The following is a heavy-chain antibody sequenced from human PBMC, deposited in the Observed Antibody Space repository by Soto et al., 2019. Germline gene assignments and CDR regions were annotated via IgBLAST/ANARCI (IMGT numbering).Heavy chain of an antibody. CDR3: ARGIIATVVRGVIGLLDYYYMDV. CDR1: GYTFTGYY. J-gene: IGHJ6*03. V-gene: IGHV1-2*04. Sequence: GASVKVSCKASGYTFTGYYMHWVRQAPGQGLEWMGWINPNSGGTNYAQKFQGWVTMTRDTSISTAYMELSRLRSDDTAVYYCARGIIATVVRGVIGLLDYYYMDVWGKGTTVTVSS. CDR2: INPNSGGT. D-gene: IGHD3-10*01.